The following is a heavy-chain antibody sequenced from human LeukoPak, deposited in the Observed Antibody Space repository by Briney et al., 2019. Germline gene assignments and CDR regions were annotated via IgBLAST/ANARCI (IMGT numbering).Heavy chain of an antibody. D-gene: IGHD6-13*01. V-gene: IGHV4-34*01. J-gene: IGHJ5*02. CDR3: ASASSWYSRGWFDP. Sequence: SETLSLTCAVYGGSFSGYYWSWIRQPPGKGLEWIGEINNSGSTNYNPSLKSGVTISVDTSKSQFSLKLSSVTAADTAVYYCASASSWYSRGWFDPWGQGTLVTVSS. CDR2: INNSGST. CDR1: GGSFSGYY.